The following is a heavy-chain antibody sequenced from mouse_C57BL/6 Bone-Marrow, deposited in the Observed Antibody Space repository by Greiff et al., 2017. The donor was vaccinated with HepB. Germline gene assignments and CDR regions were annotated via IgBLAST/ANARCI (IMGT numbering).Heavy chain of an antibody. CDR1: GYTFTDYN. Sequence: VQLKQSGPELVKPGASVKIPCKASGYTFTDYNMDWVKQSHGKSLEWIGDINPNNGGTIYNQKFKGKATLTVDKSSSTAYMELRSLTSEDTAVYYCARDPGFYYGSSHWYFDVWGTGTTVTVSS. CDR2: INPNNGGT. D-gene: IGHD1-1*01. J-gene: IGHJ1*03. V-gene: IGHV1-18*01. CDR3: ARDPGFYYGSSHWYFDV.